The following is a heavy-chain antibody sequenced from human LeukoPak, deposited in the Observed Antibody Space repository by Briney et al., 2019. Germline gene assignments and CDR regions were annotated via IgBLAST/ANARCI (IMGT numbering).Heavy chain of an antibody. J-gene: IGHJ4*02. CDR3: AREYYYDSSGYYSLGY. Sequence: PGGSLRLSCAASGFTFSTYGMHWVRQTPDKGLEWVAFIRFDGSNKYYADSVKGRFTISRDNAKNSLYLQMNSLRAEDTAVYYCAREYYYDSSGYYSLGYWGQGTLVTVSS. CDR1: GFTFSTYG. CDR2: IRFDGSNK. V-gene: IGHV3-30*02. D-gene: IGHD3-22*01.